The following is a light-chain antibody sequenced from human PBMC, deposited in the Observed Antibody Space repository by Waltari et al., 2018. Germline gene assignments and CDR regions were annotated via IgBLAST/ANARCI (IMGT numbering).Light chain of an antibody. CDR3: MQGTHWPPT. CDR1: QSILYSDGNTY. J-gene: IGKJ1*01. Sequence: DVVMTQSPLSLPVTLGQPASISCRSSQSILYSDGNTYLNWFQQRPGQSPRRLIYKVSTRDSGVPDRFSGSGSGTDFTLEISRVEAEDVGVYFCMQGTHWPPTFGQGTKVEVK. V-gene: IGKV2-30*01. CDR2: KVS.